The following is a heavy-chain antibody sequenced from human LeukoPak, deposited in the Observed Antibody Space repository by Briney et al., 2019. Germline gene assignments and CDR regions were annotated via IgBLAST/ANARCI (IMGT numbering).Heavy chain of an antibody. CDR2: IYYSGST. CDR1: GGSISSGGSY. D-gene: IGHD4-17*01. V-gene: IGHV4-31*03. CDR3: ARTYDYGDPGYFDY. Sequence: SETLSLTCTVSGGSISSGGSYWPWIRQHPAKGLEWIGYIYYSGSTYYNPSLKSRVTISVDTSKNQFSLKLSSVTAADTAVYYCARTYDYGDPGYFDYWGQGTLVTVSS. J-gene: IGHJ4*02.